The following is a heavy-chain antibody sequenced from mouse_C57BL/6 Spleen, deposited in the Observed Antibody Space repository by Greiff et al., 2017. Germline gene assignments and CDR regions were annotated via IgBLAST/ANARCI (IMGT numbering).Heavy chain of an antibody. D-gene: IGHD1-1*01. Sequence: QVQLKQPGAELVMPGASVKLSCKASGYTFTSYWMHWVKQRPGQGLEWIGEIDPSDSYTNYNQKFKGKSTLTVDKSSSTAYMQLSSLTSEDSAVYYCARGGHYYGSSYGYFDVWGTGTTVTVSS. CDR3: ARGGHYYGSSYGYFDV. J-gene: IGHJ1*03. CDR2: IDPSDSYT. V-gene: IGHV1-69*01. CDR1: GYTFTSYW.